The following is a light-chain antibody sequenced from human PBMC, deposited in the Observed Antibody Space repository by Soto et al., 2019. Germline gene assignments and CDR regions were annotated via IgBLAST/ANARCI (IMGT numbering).Light chain of an antibody. CDR3: QQYGSSPTT. CDR1: RSVSSSY. J-gene: IGKJ1*01. CDR2: GAS. V-gene: IGKV3-20*01. Sequence: EIVLTQSPGTLSLSPGERATLSCRASRSVSSSYLAWYQQKPGQAPRLLIYGASSRATGIPDRFSGSGSGTDFTLTISRLEPEDFAVYYCQQYGSSPTTFGQVTKVEIK.